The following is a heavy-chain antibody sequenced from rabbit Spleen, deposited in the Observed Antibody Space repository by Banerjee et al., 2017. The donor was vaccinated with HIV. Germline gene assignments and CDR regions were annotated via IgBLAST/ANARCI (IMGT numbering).Heavy chain of an antibody. J-gene: IGHJ6*01. CDR2: IEPIFGNT. D-gene: IGHD8-1*01. CDR1: GFDFSNYG. Sequence: QEQLVESGGGLVQPGGSLKLSCTASGFDFSNYGVTWVRQAPGKGLEWIGYIEPIFGNTYYASWVNGRFTISSHNAQNTLYLQLSSLTAADTATYFCVRDSGSSFSSYGMDLWGPGTLVTVS. V-gene: IGHV1S47*01. CDR3: VRDSGSSFSSYGMDL.